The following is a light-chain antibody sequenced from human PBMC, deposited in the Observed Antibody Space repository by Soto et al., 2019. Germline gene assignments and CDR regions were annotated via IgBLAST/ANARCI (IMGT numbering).Light chain of an antibody. V-gene: IGLV1-44*01. J-gene: IGLJ2*01. CDR2: RNT. CDR3: ASWDDSLDVVV. Sequence: QSVLTQPPSASGTPGQRVTISCSGSTSNIGSDTVNWYQQLPGTAPKLLIYRNTQRPSGVPDRFSGSKSGASASLAISGLQSEDEADYYCASWDDSLDVVVFGGRTQLTVL. CDR1: TSNIGSDT.